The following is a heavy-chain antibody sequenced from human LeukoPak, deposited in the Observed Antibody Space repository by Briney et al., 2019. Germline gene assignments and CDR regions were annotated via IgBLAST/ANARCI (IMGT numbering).Heavy chain of an antibody. D-gene: IGHD2-15*01. CDR3: ARCSGDTCYSRPPDY. V-gene: IGHV3-23*01. CDR2: ITDSGAST. Sequence: PGGSLRLSCAASGFTFSSYGMSWVRQAPGKGLEWVSAITDSGASTYYTDPVKGRFTISRDNSENTLYLQMNSLRAEDTAVYYCARCSGDTCYSRPPDYWGQGALVTVSS. J-gene: IGHJ4*02. CDR1: GFTFSSYG.